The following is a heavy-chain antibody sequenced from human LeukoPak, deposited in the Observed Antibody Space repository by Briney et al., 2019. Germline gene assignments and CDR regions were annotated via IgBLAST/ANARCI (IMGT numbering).Heavy chain of an antibody. J-gene: IGHJ6*03. Sequence: PGGSLRLSCEASQFTFSRFAMSWIRQAPGTGPEWVSTLSGSGTATYYADSVKGRFTTSRDNSKDTLYLQMDNLRADDTAVYYCAKHLGSHSFLFYYMDVWGTGTSVIVSS. CDR1: QFTFSRFA. V-gene: IGHV3-23*01. D-gene: IGHD2-21*01. CDR3: AKHLGSHSFLFYYMDV. CDR2: LSGSGTAT.